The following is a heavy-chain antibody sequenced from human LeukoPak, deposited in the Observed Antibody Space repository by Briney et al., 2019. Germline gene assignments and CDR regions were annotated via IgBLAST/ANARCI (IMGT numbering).Heavy chain of an antibody. J-gene: IGHJ4*02. CDR2: ISAYNGDT. D-gene: IGHD1-26*01. CDR3: ARDLGSGSFIFDY. Sequence: ASVKVSCKTSGYIFAHNGISWVRQAPGQGPEWMGWISAYNGDTNYAQNFQGRVTMTRDTSTSTVYMELRSLRSEDTAVYYCARDLGSGSFIFDYWGQGTLVTVSS. CDR1: GYIFAHNG. V-gene: IGHV1-18*01.